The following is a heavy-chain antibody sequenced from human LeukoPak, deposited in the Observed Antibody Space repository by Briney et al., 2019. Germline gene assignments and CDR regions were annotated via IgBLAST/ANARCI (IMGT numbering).Heavy chain of an antibody. D-gene: IGHD6-13*01. CDR3: ARDGGSWYAPNDY. V-gene: IGHV3-21*01. CDR1: GFTFSSYS. J-gene: IGHJ4*02. Sequence: GGSLRLSCAASGFTFSSYSMNWVRQAPGKGLEWVSSISSSSSYIYYADSVKGRFTISRDNAKNSLYLQMNSLRAEDTAVYYCARDGGSWYAPNDYWGQGILVNVSS. CDR2: ISSSSSYI.